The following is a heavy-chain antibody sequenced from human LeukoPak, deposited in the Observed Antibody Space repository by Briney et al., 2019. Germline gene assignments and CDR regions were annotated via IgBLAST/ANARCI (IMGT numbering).Heavy chain of an antibody. D-gene: IGHD3-16*02. CDR2: IYTSGST. Sequence: PSETLSLTCTVSGGSISSGSYYWSWIRQPAGKGLEWIGRIYTSGSTNYNPSLKSRVTISVDTSKNRFSLKLSSVTAADTAVYYCARETYDYVWGGYRDAFDIWGQGTMVTVSS. CDR1: GGSISSGSYY. J-gene: IGHJ3*02. CDR3: ARETYDYVWGGYRDAFDI. V-gene: IGHV4-61*02.